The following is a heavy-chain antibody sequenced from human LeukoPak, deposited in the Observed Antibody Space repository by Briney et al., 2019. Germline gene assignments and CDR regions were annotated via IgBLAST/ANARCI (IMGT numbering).Heavy chain of an antibody. CDR2: ISAYNGNT. CDR3: ARAKERAIWGSYRPNWFDP. D-gene: IGHD3-16*02. CDR1: GYTFTSYG. J-gene: IGHJ5*02. Sequence: ASVKVSCKASGYTFTSYGISWVRQAPGQGLEWMGWISAYNGNTNYAQKLQGRVTITTDTSTSTAYMELRGLRSDDTAVYYCARAKERAIWGSYRPNWFDPWGQGTLVTVSS. V-gene: IGHV1-18*01.